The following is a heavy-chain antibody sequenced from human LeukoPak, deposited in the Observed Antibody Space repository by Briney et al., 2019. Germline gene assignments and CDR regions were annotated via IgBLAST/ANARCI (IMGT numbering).Heavy chain of an antibody. Sequence: GGSLGLSCAASGLTFSSYAMHWVRQAPGKGLEWVAVISYDGSNKYYADSVKGRFTISRDNSKNTLYLQMNSLRAEDTAVYYCARGRFGELLFWYYYGMDVWGQGTTVTVSS. CDR1: GLTFSSYA. CDR2: ISYDGSNK. J-gene: IGHJ6*02. V-gene: IGHV3-30*04. CDR3: ARGRFGELLFWYYYGMDV. D-gene: IGHD3-10*01.